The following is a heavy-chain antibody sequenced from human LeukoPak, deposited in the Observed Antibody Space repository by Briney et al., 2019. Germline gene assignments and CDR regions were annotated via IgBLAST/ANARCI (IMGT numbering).Heavy chain of an antibody. CDR1: GYTFTSYG. CDR2: ISAYNGNT. J-gene: IGHJ4*02. CDR3: ASGVERITIFGVVIIPFDY. D-gene: IGHD3-3*01. Sequence: ASVKVSCKASGYTFTSYGISWVRQAPGQGLEWMGWISAYNGNTNYAQKLQGRVTMTTDTSTSTAYMELRSLRSDDTAVYYCASGVERITIFGVVIIPFDYWGQGTLVTVSS. V-gene: IGHV1-18*01.